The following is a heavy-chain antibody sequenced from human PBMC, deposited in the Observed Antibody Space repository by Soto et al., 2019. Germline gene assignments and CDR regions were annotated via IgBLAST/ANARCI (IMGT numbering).Heavy chain of an antibody. CDR2: ISWNSGSI. D-gene: IGHD2-2*01. CDR3: ARVGEEYQLGY. CDR1: GFTFDDYA. Sequence: GGSVRLSCAASGFTFDDYAMHWVRQAPGKGLEWVSGISWNSGSIGYADSVKGRFTISRDNAKNSLYLQMNSLRAEDTALYYCARVGEEYQLGYWGQGTLVTVSS. J-gene: IGHJ4*02. V-gene: IGHV3-9*01.